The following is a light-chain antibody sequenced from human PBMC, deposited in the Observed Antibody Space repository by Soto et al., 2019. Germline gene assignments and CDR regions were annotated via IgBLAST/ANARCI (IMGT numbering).Light chain of an antibody. CDR3: QQLGRYTLT. Sequence: EIVLTQSPGTLSLSPGARATPSCRASQSVPNNFLAWYQQKAGQDPKFVIYGASARASGIPDRFSGGGSGTDFNLTISRLETEDFAMYECQQLGRYTLTFGEGTKWDIK. J-gene: IGKJ4*01. V-gene: IGKV3-20*01. CDR2: GAS. CDR1: QSVPNNF.